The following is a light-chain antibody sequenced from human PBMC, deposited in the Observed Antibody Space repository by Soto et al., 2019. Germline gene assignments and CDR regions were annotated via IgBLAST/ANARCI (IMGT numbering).Light chain of an antibody. V-gene: IGLV1-40*01. Sequence: QSVLTQPPSVSGAPGQRVTISCTGSSSNIGAGYDVHWYQQLPGAAPKLVIYDTNNRPSGVPDRLSGSKSGTSASLAITGLQAEDGADYYCQSYDSSLSGSRVFGTGTKVTVL. CDR2: DTN. CDR1: SSNIGAGYD. CDR3: QSYDSSLSGSRV. J-gene: IGLJ1*01.